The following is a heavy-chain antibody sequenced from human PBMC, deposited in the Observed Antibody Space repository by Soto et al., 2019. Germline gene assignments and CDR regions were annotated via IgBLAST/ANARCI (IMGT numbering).Heavy chain of an antibody. CDR2: IYYSGST. CDR1: GGSISSYY. D-gene: IGHD6-13*01. Sequence: SETLSLTCTVSGGSISSYYWSWIRQPPGKGLEWIGYIYYSGSTNYNPSLKSRVTISVDTSKNQFSLKLSSVTAADTAVYYCARGGIAAAYNSFDYWGQGTLVTVSS. J-gene: IGHJ4*02. CDR3: ARGGIAAAYNSFDY. V-gene: IGHV4-59*01.